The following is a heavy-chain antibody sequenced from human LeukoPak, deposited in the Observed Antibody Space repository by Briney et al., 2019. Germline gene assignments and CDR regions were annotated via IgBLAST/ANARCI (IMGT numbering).Heavy chain of an antibody. CDR3: AKITIPDAFDI. Sequence: SETLSLTCTVSGYSISSSYYWGWIRQPPGKGLEWIGSIYYSGSTYYNPSLKSRVTISVDTSKNQFSLKLSSVTAADTAVYYCAKITIPDAFDIWGQGTMVTVSS. D-gene: IGHD3-3*01. V-gene: IGHV4-38-2*02. CDR2: IYYSGST. CDR1: GYSISSSYY. J-gene: IGHJ3*02.